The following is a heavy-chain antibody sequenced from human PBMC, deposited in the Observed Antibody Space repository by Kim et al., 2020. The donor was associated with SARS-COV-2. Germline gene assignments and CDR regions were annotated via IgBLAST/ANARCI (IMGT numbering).Heavy chain of an antibody. Sequence: GGSLRLSCEASGFIFSTAWMTWVRQAPGKGLEWVGRIKAKSHGGAIDYCAPVKHRFTMSRADSTNSFYLQMNSLATDDTAVYYCATDRGRRGDY. CDR3: ATDRGRRGDY. CDR1: GFIFSTAW. V-gene: IGHV3-15*01. CDR2: IKAKSHGGAI. J-gene: IGHJ4*01. D-gene: IGHD1-1*01.